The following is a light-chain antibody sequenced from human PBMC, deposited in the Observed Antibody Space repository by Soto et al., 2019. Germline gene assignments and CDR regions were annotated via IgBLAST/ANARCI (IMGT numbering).Light chain of an antibody. Sequence: EFLLTKYPATLSLAPGERADLSCGASQSVRSNYRACYQQKPGRAPRLLIYDASRRATGIPDRFSGSGSGADFILSISRLEPEDFAVYYCQQYGSSPWTFGQGTKVDIK. CDR1: QSVRSNY. CDR2: DAS. J-gene: IGKJ1*01. CDR3: QQYGSSPWT. V-gene: IGKV3D-20*01.